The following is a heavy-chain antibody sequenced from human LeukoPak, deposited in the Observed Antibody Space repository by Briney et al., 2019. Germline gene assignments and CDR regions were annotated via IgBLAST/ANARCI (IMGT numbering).Heavy chain of an antibody. J-gene: IGHJ4*02. Sequence: SVKVSCKASGGTFSSYAISWVRQAPGQGLEWMGGIILIFGTANYAQKFQGRVTITTDESTSTAYMELSSLRSEDTAVYYCARGYSSSSGYLRPFDYWGQGTLVTVSS. CDR1: GGTFSSYA. V-gene: IGHV1-69*05. CDR3: ARGYSSSSGYLRPFDY. CDR2: IILIFGTA. D-gene: IGHD6-6*01.